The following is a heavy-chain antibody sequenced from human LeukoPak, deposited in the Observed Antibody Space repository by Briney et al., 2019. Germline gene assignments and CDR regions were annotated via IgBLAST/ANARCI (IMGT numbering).Heavy chain of an antibody. CDR1: GYTFTTYG. V-gene: IGHV1-2*02. Sequence: GASVKVSCKASGYTFTTYGVNWVRQAPGQGLEWMGWIDPNSGGTNYAQKFQGRVTMTRDTSISTAYMELSRLRSDDTAVYYCARATAWIQLWLSNYYFDYWGQGTLVTVSS. J-gene: IGHJ4*02. CDR3: ARATAWIQLWLSNYYFDY. CDR2: IDPNSGGT. D-gene: IGHD5-18*01.